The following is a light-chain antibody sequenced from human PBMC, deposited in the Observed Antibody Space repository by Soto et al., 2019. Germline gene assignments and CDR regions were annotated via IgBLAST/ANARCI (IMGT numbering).Light chain of an antibody. CDR1: SSDVGGYNY. CDR2: EVT. CDR3: SSYTRTKTLL. Sequence: QSALTQPASVSGSPGQSITISCTGTSSDVGGYNYVSWYQQHSGKAPKLMIYEVTNRPSGVSNRFSGSKSGNTASLTISGLQAEDEAEYYCSSYTRTKTLLFGGGTKVTVI. J-gene: IGLJ2*01. V-gene: IGLV2-14*01.